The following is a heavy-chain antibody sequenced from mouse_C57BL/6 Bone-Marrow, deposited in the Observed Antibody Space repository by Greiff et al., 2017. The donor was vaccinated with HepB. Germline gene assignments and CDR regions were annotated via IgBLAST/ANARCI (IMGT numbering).Heavy chain of an antibody. Sequence: EVKLMESGPELVKPGASVKISCKASGYSFTDYNMNWVKQSNGKSLEWIGVINPNYGTTSYNQKFKGKATLTVDQSSSTAYMQLNSLTSEDSAVYYCARTVYGSSSFAMDYWGQGTSVTVSS. D-gene: IGHD1-1*01. CDR1: GYSFTDYN. CDR2: INPNYGTT. J-gene: IGHJ4*01. CDR3: ARTVYGSSSFAMDY. V-gene: IGHV1-39*01.